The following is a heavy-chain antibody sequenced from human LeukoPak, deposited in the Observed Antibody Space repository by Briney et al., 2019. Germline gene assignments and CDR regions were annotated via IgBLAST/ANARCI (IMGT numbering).Heavy chain of an antibody. Sequence: PGGSLRLSRAASAFTFSSFGMHWVRQAPGKGLEWVAVIWYDGSNKYYADSVEGRFTISRDNSKNTLYLQMNSLRAEDTAVYFCTTWVGAHFDFWGQGTLVTVSP. V-gene: IGHV3-33*01. J-gene: IGHJ4*02. D-gene: IGHD1-26*01. CDR1: AFTFSSFG. CDR3: TTWVGAHFDF. CDR2: IWYDGSNK.